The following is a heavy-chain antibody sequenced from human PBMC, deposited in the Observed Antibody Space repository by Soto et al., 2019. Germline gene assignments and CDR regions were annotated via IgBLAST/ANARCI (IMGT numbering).Heavy chain of an antibody. CDR3: ARIPLGYCSSTSCRSEYYYYGMDV. V-gene: IGHV2-70*01. CDR2: IDWDDDK. D-gene: IGHD2-2*01. Sequence: SGPTLVNPTQTLTLTCTFSGFSLSTSGMCVSWIRQPPGKALEWLALIDWDDDKYYSTSLKTRLTISKDTSKNQVALTMTNMDPVDTATYYCARIPLGYCSSTSCRSEYYYYGMDVWGQGTTVTVSS. CDR1: GFSLSTSGMC. J-gene: IGHJ6*02.